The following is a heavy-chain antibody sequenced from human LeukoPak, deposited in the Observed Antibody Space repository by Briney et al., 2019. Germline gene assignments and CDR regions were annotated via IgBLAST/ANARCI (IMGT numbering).Heavy chain of an antibody. CDR2: IYYSGST. CDR3: ARALYPSVAGFDY. D-gene: IGHD6-19*01. J-gene: IGHJ4*02. Sequence: SETLSLICTVSGGSISSSSYYWGWIRQPPGKGLEWIGSIYYSGSTYYNPSLKSRVTISVDTSKNQFSLKLSSVTAADTAVYYCARALYPSVAGFDYWGQGTLVTVSS. CDR1: GGSISSSSYY. V-gene: IGHV4-39*01.